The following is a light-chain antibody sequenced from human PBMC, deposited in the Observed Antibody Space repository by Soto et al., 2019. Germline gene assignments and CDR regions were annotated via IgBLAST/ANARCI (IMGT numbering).Light chain of an antibody. Sequence: EVVLTQSPGTLSLSQGERATLSCRASQSVTSSYLGWYQQKPGQAPRLLIYGASNSATGIPDRFSGSGSGADFTLTISRLEPEDFAIYYCQQYGISPYTFGQGTKL. CDR1: QSVTSSY. J-gene: IGKJ2*01. V-gene: IGKV3-20*01. CDR3: QQYGISPYT. CDR2: GAS.